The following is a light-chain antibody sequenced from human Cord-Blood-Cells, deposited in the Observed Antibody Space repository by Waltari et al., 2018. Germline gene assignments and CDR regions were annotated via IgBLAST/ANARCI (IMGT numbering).Light chain of an antibody. CDR3: AAWDDSLSGRV. Sequence: QSVLTQPPSASWTPGQRVTISCSVSSSNTGSNYVYVYQQLPGTAPKLLIDRNNQRPSGVPDRFSGSKSGTSASLAISGLRSEDEADYYCAAWDDSLSGRVFGGGTKLTVL. J-gene: IGLJ3*02. V-gene: IGLV1-47*01. CDR2: RNN. CDR1: SSNTGSNY.